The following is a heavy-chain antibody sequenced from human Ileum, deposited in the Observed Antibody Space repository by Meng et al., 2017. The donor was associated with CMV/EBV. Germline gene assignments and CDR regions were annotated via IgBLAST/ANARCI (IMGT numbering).Heavy chain of an antibody. D-gene: IGHD7-27*01. Sequence: QAQMVLSVATEKKGGAAIKYSCKASGYAFPGHYMYWIRQAPGQGLEWLGWINPNNGDTNYAQKFQGRVTMTRDTSISTAYMELSSLRSDDTAVYYCGLHWGSGWYFDLWGRGTLVTVSS. CDR3: GLHWGSGWYFDL. V-gene: IGHV1-2*02. CDR2: INPNNGDT. CDR1: GYAFPGHY. J-gene: IGHJ2*01.